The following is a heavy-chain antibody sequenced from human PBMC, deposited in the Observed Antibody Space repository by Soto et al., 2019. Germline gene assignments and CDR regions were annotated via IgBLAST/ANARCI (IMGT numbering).Heavy chain of an antibody. CDR3: ARDSGECSSTSCYVPFDY. CDR2: ISSSSSYI. J-gene: IGHJ4*02. CDR1: GFTFSSYS. V-gene: IGHV3-21*01. D-gene: IGHD2-2*01. Sequence: GGSLRLSCAASGFTFSSYSMNWVRQAPGKGLEWVSSISSSSSYIYYADSVKGRFTISRDNAKNSLYLQMNSLRAEDTAVYYCARDSGECSSTSCYVPFDYWGQGTLVTVSS.